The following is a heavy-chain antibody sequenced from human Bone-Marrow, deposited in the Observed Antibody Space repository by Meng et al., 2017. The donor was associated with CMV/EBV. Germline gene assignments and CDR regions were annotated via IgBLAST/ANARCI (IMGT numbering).Heavy chain of an antibody. J-gene: IGHJ6*02. D-gene: IGHD6-6*01. CDR2: ISYDGSNK. V-gene: IGHV3-30-3*01. CDR3: ARDASSSSFTPYYYYGMDV. CDR1: GFTFSSYA. Sequence: GESLKISCAASGFTFSSYAMHWVRQAPGKGLEWVAVISYDGSNKYYADSVKGRFTISRDNSKNTLYLQVNSLRDEDTAVYYCARDASSSSFTPYYYYGMDVWGQGTTVTVSS.